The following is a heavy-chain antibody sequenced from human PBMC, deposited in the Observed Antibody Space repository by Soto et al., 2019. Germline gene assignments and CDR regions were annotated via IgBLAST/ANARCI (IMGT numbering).Heavy chain of an antibody. J-gene: IGHJ4*02. Sequence: QVQLVQSGAEVKKPGASVKVSCKASGYTFTSYDINWVRHATGQGLEWMGWMNPNSGNTGYAQKFQGRVTMTRNTSISTAYMELSSLRSEDTAVYYCARGGFDTVTAEGDLPYWGQGTLVTVSS. D-gene: IGHD4-17*01. V-gene: IGHV1-8*01. CDR2: MNPNSGNT. CDR3: ARGGFDTVTAEGDLPY. CDR1: GYTFTSYD.